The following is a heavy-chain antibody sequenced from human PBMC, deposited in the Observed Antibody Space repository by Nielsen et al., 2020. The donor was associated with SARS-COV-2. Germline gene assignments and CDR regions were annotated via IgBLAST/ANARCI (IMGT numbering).Heavy chain of an antibody. Sequence: GESLKISCAASGFTFSSYAMHWVRQAPGKGLEWVAVIYYDGSNNYYADSVKGRFTISRDNSKNTLYLQMNSLRAEDTAVYYCARVDTARVIWWSCYFDYWGQGTLVTVSS. D-gene: IGHD5-18*01. CDR1: GFTFSSYA. J-gene: IGHJ4*02. CDR3: ARVDTARVIWWSCYFDY. CDR2: IYYDGSNN. V-gene: IGHV3-30-3*01.